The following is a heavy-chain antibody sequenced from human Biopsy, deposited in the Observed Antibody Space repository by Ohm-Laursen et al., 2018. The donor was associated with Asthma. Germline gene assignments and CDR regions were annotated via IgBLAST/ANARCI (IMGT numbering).Heavy chain of an antibody. Sequence: ASVKVSCKISSYTFNSAGITWVRQAPGQGLEWMGWISVYNGNTKVAQKLQDRVTMITDTSTSTAYMELRSLRSDDTAVYFCARAVDYSHYYGIDVWGQGTTVTVS. J-gene: IGHJ6*02. CDR1: SYTFNSAG. CDR2: ISVYNGNT. V-gene: IGHV1-18*01. D-gene: IGHD3-10*01. CDR3: ARAVDYSHYYGIDV.